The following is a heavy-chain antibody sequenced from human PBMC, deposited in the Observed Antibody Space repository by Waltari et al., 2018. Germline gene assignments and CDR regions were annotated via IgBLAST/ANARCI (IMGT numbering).Heavy chain of an antibody. CDR2: SNPKSGAT. J-gene: IGHJ6*03. CDR3: ARATHYNWNYVASYFYYMDV. Sequence: QAQLVQSGPEVKTPGASVKVSCQASGYTSTGSSIHWVRQAPGQGLQWGGYSNPKSGATKYAQNIQRSVTMTSDTSISSIYMHLTSLRSDDTAVYFCARATHYNWNYVASYFYYMDVWGTGTTITVSS. V-gene: IGHV1-2*02. CDR1: GYTSTGSS. D-gene: IGHD1-7*01.